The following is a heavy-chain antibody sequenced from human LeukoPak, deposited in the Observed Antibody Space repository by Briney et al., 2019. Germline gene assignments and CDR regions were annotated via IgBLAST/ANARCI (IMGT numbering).Heavy chain of an antibody. Sequence: SETLSLTCTVSGGSISSYYWSWIRQPAGKGLEWIGRIYTSGSTNYNPSLKSRVTISVDTSKNQFSLKLSSVTAADTAVYYCARTTTLYYYYYMDVWGKGTTVTISS. CDR3: ARTTTLYYYYYMDV. V-gene: IGHV4-4*07. CDR2: IYTSGST. CDR1: GGSISSYY. D-gene: IGHD1-1*01. J-gene: IGHJ6*03.